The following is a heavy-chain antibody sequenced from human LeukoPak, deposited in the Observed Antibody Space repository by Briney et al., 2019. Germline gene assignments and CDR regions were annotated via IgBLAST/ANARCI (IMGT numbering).Heavy chain of an antibody. CDR3: ARAPGAPRGYYAGGFDV. Sequence: ASVKVSCKASGYTLTDYYLHWVRQAPGQGLKWMGWINPNSGATHYAQSFQAKVTMTRDTSIASSYMELTGLESDDTAVYYCARAPGAPRGYYAGGFDVWGQGTQVTVSS. CDR1: GYTLTDYY. D-gene: IGHD3-22*01. V-gene: IGHV1-2*02. CDR2: INPNSGAT. J-gene: IGHJ3*01.